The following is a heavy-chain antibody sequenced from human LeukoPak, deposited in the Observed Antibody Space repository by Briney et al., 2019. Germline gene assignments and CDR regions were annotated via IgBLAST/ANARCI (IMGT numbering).Heavy chain of an antibody. V-gene: IGHV3-21*01. CDR3: ARGGLYYYDSSGYHTHDY. Sequence: GGSLRLSCAASGFTFSSYSMNWVRQASGKGLEWVSSISSSSSYIYYADSVKGRFTISRDNAKNSLYLQMNSLRAEDTAVYYCARGGLYYYDSSGYHTHDYWGQGTLVTVSS. J-gene: IGHJ4*02. D-gene: IGHD3-22*01. CDR1: GFTFSSYS. CDR2: ISSSSSYI.